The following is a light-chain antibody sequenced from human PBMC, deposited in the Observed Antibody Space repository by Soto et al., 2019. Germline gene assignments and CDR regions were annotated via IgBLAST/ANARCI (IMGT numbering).Light chain of an antibody. CDR1: QGIRND. J-gene: IGKJ3*01. Sequence: AIQMTQSPSSLSASVGDRVTITCRASQGIRNDLGWYQQKPGQAPKLLIYPASSLQSGVPSRFSGSGSGTDFTLTISSLQPEDFATYYCLQDYNYPITFGPGTKVDIK. CDR3: LQDYNYPIT. CDR2: PAS. V-gene: IGKV1-6*01.